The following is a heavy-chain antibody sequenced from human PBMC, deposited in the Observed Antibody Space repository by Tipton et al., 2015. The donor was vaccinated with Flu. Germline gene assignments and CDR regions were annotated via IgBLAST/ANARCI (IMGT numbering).Heavy chain of an antibody. CDR3: AMYYYDSSAYYSQGWFDY. J-gene: IGHJ5*01. V-gene: IGHV4-38-2*01. D-gene: IGHD3-22*01. Sequence: LRLSCAVSGYSMSTGYYWGWIRQPPGKGLEWIGSIYHSGSTYYKPSLKSRVTISVDTSKNQFSLKLSSVTAADTAVYYCAMYYYDSSAYYSQGWFDYWGQGTLVTVSS. CDR2: IYHSGST. CDR1: GYSMSTGYY.